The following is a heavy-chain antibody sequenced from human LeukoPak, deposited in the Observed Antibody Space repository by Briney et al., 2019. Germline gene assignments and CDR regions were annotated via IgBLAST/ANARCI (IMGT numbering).Heavy chain of an antibody. Sequence: PGGSLRLSCAASGFTFSSYWMSWVRQAPGKGLEWVANIKQDGSEKYYVDSVKGRFTIPRDNAKNSLYLQMNSLRAEDTAVYYCARDLTGYSGSYSDYWGQGTLVTVSS. CDR3: ARDLTGYSGSYSDY. V-gene: IGHV3-7*01. CDR1: GFTFSSYW. J-gene: IGHJ4*02. D-gene: IGHD1-26*01. CDR2: IKQDGSEK.